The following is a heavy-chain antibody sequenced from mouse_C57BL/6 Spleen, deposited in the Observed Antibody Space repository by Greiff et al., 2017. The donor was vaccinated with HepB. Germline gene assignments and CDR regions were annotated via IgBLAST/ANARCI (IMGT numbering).Heavy chain of an antibody. CDR3: ARIHGYYFDY. CDR2: IYPGDGDT. D-gene: IGHD2-2*01. J-gene: IGHJ2*01. Sequence: QVHVKQSGAELVKPGASVKISCKASGYAFSSYWMNWVKQRPGKGLEWIGQIYPGDGDTNYNGKFKGKATLTADKSSSTAYMQLSSLTSEDSAVYFCARIHGYYFDYWGQGTTLTVSS. V-gene: IGHV1-80*01. CDR1: GYAFSSYW.